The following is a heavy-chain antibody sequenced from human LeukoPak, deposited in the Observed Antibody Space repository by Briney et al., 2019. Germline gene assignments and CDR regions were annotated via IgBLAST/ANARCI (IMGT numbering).Heavy chain of an antibody. D-gene: IGHD2-15*01. Sequence: GGSLRLSCAASGFTFSSYWMSWVRQAPGKGLEWVANIKQDGSEKYYVDSVKGRFTISRDNAKNSLYLQMNSLRAEDTAVYYCASDRSGGSCYECRFDPWGQGTLVTVSS. J-gene: IGHJ5*02. V-gene: IGHV3-7*01. CDR1: GFTFSSYW. CDR2: IKQDGSEK. CDR3: ASDRSGGSCYECRFDP.